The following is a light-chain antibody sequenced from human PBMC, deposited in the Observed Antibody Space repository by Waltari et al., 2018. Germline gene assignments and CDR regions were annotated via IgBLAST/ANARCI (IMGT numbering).Light chain of an antibody. CDR2: GEN. CDR3: SSRDNSGKHVV. Sequence: SVLTQPPSASGTPGQRVTISCSGDSLRSYLANWFQQKPGQAPVLVIYGENQRPAGIPDRFSGSTSGNTASLTIPGAQAEDESDYYCSSRDNSGKHVVFGGGTKLTVL. J-gene: IGLJ2*01. CDR1: SLRSYL. V-gene: IGLV3-19*01.